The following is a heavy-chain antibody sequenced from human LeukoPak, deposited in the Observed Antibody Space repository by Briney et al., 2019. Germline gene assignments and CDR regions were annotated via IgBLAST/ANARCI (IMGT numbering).Heavy chain of an antibody. D-gene: IGHD3-10*01. CDR1: GGSISPLY. Sequence: PSETLSLTCTVSGGSISPLYWSWIRQPPGKGLEFIGYIYDSGAANYNPSLKSRVTLSVDTSKNQFSLKLSSVTAADTAVYYCARGGVAAKYYFDYWGQGTPVTVSS. J-gene: IGHJ4*02. CDR2: IYDSGAA. CDR3: ARGGVAAKYYFDY. V-gene: IGHV4-59*11.